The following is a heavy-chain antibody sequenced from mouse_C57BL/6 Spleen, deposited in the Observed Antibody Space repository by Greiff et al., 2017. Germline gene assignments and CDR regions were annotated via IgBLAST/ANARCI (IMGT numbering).Heavy chain of an antibody. V-gene: IGHV14-3*01. J-gene: IGHJ1*03. CDR3: ARSLYDYRGYFDV. CDR2: IDPANGNT. D-gene: IGHD2-4*01. Sequence: EVQRVESVAELVRPGASVKLSCTASGFNIKNTYMHWVKQRPEQGLEWIGRIDPANGNTKYAPKFQGKATITADTSSNTAYLQLSSLTSEDTAIYYCARSLYDYRGYFDVWGTGTTVTVSS. CDR1: GFNIKNTY.